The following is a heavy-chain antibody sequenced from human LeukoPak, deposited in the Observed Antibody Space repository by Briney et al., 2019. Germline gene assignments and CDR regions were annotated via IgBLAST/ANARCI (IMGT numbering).Heavy chain of an antibody. J-gene: IGHJ3*02. D-gene: IGHD3-3*01. CDR2: IYYSGST. Sequence: PSETLSLTCTVSGGSISSSSYYWGWIRQPPGKGLEWIGSIYYSGSTYYNPSLKSRVTISVDTSKNQFSLKLSSVTAADTAVYYCARTIFGVVNDAFDIWGQGTMVTVSS. CDR1: GGSISSSSYY. V-gene: IGHV4-39*07. CDR3: ARTIFGVVNDAFDI.